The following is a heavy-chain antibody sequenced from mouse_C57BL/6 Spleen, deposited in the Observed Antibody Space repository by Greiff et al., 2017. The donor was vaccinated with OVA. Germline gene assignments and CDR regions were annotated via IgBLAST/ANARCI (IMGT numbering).Heavy chain of an antibody. V-gene: IGHV1-59*01. CDR3: ARIWSSTPSY. J-gene: IGHJ3*01. CDR2: IDPSDSYT. CDR1: GYTFTSYW. Sequence: QVQLQQSGAELVRPGTSVKLSCKASGYTFTSYWMHWVKQRPGQGLEWIGGIDPSDSYTNYNQKFKGKATLTVDTSSSTAYLQLSSLTSEDSAVYYCARIWSSTPSYWGQGTLVTVSA.